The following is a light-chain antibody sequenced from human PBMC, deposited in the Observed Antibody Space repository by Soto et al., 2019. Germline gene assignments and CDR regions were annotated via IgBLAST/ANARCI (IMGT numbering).Light chain of an antibody. CDR3: QQYYSTPLT. CDR2: WSS. CDR1: QSVLYISNNKTY. J-gene: IGKJ4*01. V-gene: IGKV4-1*01. Sequence: DIVMTQSPDSLAVSLGPRAPLNFKSSQSVLYISNNKTYLAWYQQKPGQPPKLRIYWSSTRASGVPDRFSGIGSVTDFTITISSLQAEDVAVYYCQQYYSTPLTFGGGTKGVIK.